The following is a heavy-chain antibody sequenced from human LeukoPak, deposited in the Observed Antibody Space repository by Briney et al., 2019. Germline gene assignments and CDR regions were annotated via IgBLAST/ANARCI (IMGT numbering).Heavy chain of an antibody. V-gene: IGHV4-4*07. CDR3: ARESKTYDGSGYYHDS. D-gene: IGHD3-22*01. CDR2: IYTSGST. Sequence: SETLSLTCTVSGGSIRSYYWSWIRQPAGKGLEWIGRIYTSGSTDYSPSLKSRVTLSLDTSKNQFSLNLYSVTAADTAVYFCARESKTYDGSGYYHDSWGQGTLVTVSS. J-gene: IGHJ4*02. CDR1: GGSIRSYY.